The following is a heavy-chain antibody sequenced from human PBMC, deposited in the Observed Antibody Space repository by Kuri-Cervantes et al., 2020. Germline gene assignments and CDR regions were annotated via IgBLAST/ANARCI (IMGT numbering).Heavy chain of an antibody. CDR3: ARXGPXXXDYEVL. V-gene: IGHV3-7*01. CDR2: IKXXXSEK. J-gene: IGHJ4*02. D-gene: IGHD4-17*01. Sequence: GESLKXXXAAXGXXXSSXWMXGVRQAPGKGLEWVANIKXXXSEKYYVXXVKGXXTISRDXSKNTLYLXXXXLRAEDTAXXYCARXGPXXXDYEVLWGQGTLVTDSS. CDR1: GXXXSSXW.